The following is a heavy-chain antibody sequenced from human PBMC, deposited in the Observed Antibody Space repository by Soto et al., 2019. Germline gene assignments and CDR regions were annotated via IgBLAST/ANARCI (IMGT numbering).Heavy chain of an antibody. CDR1: GDSISSSTYF. J-gene: IGHJ4*02. CDR2: IYYSGST. Sequence: PSETLSLTCTVSGDSISSSTYFWGWVRQPPGKGLEWIGSIYYSGSTYYNPSLKSRVTISVDTPKNHFSLKLSSVTAADTAVYYCATHLGEAYFDSRGQGTLVT. V-gene: IGHV4-39*01. CDR3: ATHLGEAYFDS.